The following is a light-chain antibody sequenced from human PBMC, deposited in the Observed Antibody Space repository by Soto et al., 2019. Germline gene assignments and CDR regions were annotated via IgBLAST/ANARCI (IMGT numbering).Light chain of an antibody. CDR3: QQRYSTPRT. V-gene: IGKV1-39*01. Sequence: DIQMTQSPSSLSASVGDRVTITCLASQRISTYLNWYQQKPGKAPKLLIYAASSLQSGVPSTFSGSGYGTDFTLNISSMQPEDFATYYCQQRYSTPRTFGQGTKV. CDR1: QRISTY. J-gene: IGKJ2*01. CDR2: AAS.